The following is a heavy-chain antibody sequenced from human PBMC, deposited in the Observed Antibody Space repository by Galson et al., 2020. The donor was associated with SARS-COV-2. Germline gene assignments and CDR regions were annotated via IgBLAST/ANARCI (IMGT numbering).Heavy chain of an antibody. D-gene: IGHD2-8*01. J-gene: IGHJ6*02. CDR3: ATSNGYGMDV. Sequence: SLKISCAASGFTFDDYAMHWVRQAPGKGLEWVSGISWNSGSIGYADSVKGRFTISRDNAKNSLYLQMNSLRAEDTALYYCATSNGYGMDVWGQGTTVTVSS. CDR1: GFTFDDYA. V-gene: IGHV3-9*01. CDR2: ISWNSGSI.